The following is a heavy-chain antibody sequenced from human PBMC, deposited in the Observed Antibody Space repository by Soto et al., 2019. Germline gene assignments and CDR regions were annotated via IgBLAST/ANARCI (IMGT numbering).Heavy chain of an antibody. V-gene: IGHV1-18*01. J-gene: IGHJ6*02. CDR1: GYTFYSHS. CDR3: ARCIQGDYYYGMDV. Sequence: QAQLVQSGAEVMKPGASVKVSCKASGYTFYSHSISWVRQAPGQGLEWMGRINGDYGNTQYAQKFRGRVTMTTDTSTTTVYMELTNLRSDDTAVYYCARCIQGDYYYGMDVWGQGTTVTVSS. D-gene: IGHD5-18*01. CDR2: INGDYGNT.